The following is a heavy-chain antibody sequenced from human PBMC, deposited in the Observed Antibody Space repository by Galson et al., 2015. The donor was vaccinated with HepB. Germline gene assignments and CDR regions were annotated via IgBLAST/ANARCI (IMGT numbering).Heavy chain of an antibody. CDR1: GFTFSSYS. CDR3: ARTIFSSGWYRDYYYYYGMDV. Sequence: SLRLSCAASGFTFSSYSMNWVRQAPGKGLEWVSYISSSSSTIYYADSVKGRFTISRDNAKNSLYLQMNSLRAEDTAVYYCARTIFSSGWYRDYYYYYGMDVWGQGTTVTVSS. D-gene: IGHD6-19*01. V-gene: IGHV3-48*01. CDR2: ISSSSSTI. J-gene: IGHJ6*02.